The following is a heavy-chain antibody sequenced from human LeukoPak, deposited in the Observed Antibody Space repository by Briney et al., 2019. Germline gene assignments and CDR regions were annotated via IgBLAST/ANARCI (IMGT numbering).Heavy chain of an antibody. CDR2: IYPGDSDT. CDR1: GYSFTSYW. Sequence: GESLKISCKGSGYSFTSYWIGWVRQMPGKGLEWMGIIYPGDSDTGYSPSFQGQVTISADKSISTAYLQWSSLKASDTAMYYCARVAYCGGDCYSTKDWFDPWGQGTLVTVSS. V-gene: IGHV5-51*01. J-gene: IGHJ5*02. CDR3: ARVAYCGGDCYSTKDWFDP. D-gene: IGHD2-21*02.